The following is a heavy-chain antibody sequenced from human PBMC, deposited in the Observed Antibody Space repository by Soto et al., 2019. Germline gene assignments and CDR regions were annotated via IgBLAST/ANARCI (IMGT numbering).Heavy chain of an antibody. Sequence: GGSLRLSCVASGFTFSTYDMNWVRQAPGKGLEWVSSINRASIYIYYADLVRGRFTISRDNAKNSLYLQMDSLRVEDTAVYYCARRTVTTYHYFDYWGQGTLVTVSS. CDR2: INRASIYI. CDR3: ARRTVTTYHYFDY. CDR1: GFTFSTYD. V-gene: IGHV3-21*01. J-gene: IGHJ4*02. D-gene: IGHD4-17*01.